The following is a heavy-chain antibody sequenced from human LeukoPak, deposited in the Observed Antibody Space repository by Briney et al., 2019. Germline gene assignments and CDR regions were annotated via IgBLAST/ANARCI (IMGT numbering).Heavy chain of an antibody. D-gene: IGHD3-9*01. CDR3: ARGGALRYFEWFSAY. CDR1: GYNFTNYY. Sequence: ASVKVSCKTSGYNFTNYYMHWVRQAPGHGLEWTGIMNPSGDTTTYAEKFQGRVTMTRDTSTSTVYMELSSLRSEDTAVYYCARGGALRYFEWFSAYWGQGTLVTVSS. J-gene: IGHJ4*02. V-gene: IGHV1-46*01. CDR2: MNPSGDTT.